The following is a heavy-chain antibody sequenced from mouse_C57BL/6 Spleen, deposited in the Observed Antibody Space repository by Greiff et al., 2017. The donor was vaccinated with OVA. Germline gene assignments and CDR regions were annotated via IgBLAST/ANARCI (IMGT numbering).Heavy chain of an antibody. CDR1: GYSITSGYY. J-gene: IGHJ1*03. V-gene: IGHV3-6*01. Sequence: EVKLQESGPGLVKPSQSLSLTCSVTGYSITSGYYWNWIRQFPGNKLEWMGYISYDGSNNYNPSLKNRISITRDTSKNQFFLKLNSVTTEDTATYYCARVGEDWYFDVWGTGTTVTVSS. CDR2: ISYDGSN. CDR3: ARVGEDWYFDV.